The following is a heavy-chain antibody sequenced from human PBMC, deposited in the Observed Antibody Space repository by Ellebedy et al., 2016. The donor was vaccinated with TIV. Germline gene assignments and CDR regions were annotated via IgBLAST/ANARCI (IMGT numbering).Heavy chain of an antibody. D-gene: IGHD3-22*01. V-gene: IGHV4-59*12. CDR2: MFYSGTT. J-gene: IGHJ6*03. CDR1: GFKFSGYC. Sequence: ESLKISCAVSGFKFSGYCMNWVRYPPGQVLEWVANMFYSGTTFYNPSLKSQLTISMDTSKNQFSLNLSSVTAADTAVYYCARDLYDSSGYSMDDWGKGTTVTVSS. CDR3: ARDLYDSSGYSMDD.